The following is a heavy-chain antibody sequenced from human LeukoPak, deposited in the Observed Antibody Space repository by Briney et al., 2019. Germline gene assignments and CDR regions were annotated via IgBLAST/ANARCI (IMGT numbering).Heavy chain of an antibody. J-gene: IGHJ6*02. CDR3: ASVYNYDMDV. CDR2: LNPSGGST. Sequence: ASVKVSCKASGYTVTSYYMHWVRQAPGQGLEWMGILNPSGGSTSYAQKFQGRATLTRATSTSTVYMELSSMSCEDTAVYYCASVYNYDMDVWGRGTTVIVSS. V-gene: IGHV1-46*01. CDR1: GYTVTSYY.